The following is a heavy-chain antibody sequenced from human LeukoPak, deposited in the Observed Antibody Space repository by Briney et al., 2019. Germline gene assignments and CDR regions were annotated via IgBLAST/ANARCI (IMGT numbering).Heavy chain of an antibody. J-gene: IGHJ5*02. CDR3: AKDIVVVPAAGDCFDP. CDR1: GFTFSNYA. V-gene: IGHV3-23*01. Sequence: GGSLRLSCVASGFTFSNYAMSWVRQAPGKGLEWVSSISANGGTTHYADSVRGRFSISRDNSKNTLYLQVNSLRAEDTAVYYCAKDIVVVPAAGDCFDPWGQGTLVTVSS. CDR2: ISANGGTT. D-gene: IGHD2-2*01.